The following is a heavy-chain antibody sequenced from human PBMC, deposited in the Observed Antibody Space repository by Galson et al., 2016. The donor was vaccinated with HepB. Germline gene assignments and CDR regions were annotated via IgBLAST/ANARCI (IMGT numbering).Heavy chain of an antibody. D-gene: IGHD2-2*02. CDR3: ARDEGFYNGMDV. J-gene: IGHJ6*02. Sequence: LSLTCTVSSGSFRSGAYYWSWVRQSPGKGLEWIGYIENAGSTNYNPSLKSRVTISIDRSKNQFFLELTTVTAADTAVYYCARDEGFYNGMDVWGQGTTVTVSS. CDR2: IENAGST. CDR1: SGSFRSGAYY. V-gene: IGHV4-61*08.